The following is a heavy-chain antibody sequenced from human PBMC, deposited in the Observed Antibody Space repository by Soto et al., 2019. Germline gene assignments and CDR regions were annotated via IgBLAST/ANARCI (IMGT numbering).Heavy chain of an antibody. J-gene: IGHJ4*02. V-gene: IGHV4-30-4*01. Sequence: SETLSLICTVSGGSTSSDNYWSWIRQPPGKGLEWIGHIYYSGNTDYNPSLKSRLAISIDTSKNQFSLKLSSVTAADTAVYFCAREGGESSDGLYYFDSWGQGSLVTVSS. D-gene: IGHD3-16*01. CDR3: AREGGESSDGLYYFDS. CDR2: IYYSGNT. CDR1: GGSTSSDNY.